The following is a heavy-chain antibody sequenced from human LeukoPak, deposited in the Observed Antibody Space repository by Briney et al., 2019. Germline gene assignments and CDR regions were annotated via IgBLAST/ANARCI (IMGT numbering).Heavy chain of an antibody. CDR2: ISSSSSYI. V-gene: IGHV3-21*04. CDR3: AREWGLRPGVATRTDY. CDR1: GFTFSSYS. Sequence: PGGSLRLSCAASGFTFSSYSMNWVRQAPGKGLEWVSSISSSSSYIYYADSVKGRFTISRDNAKNSLYLQMNSLRAEDTAVYYCAREWGLRPGVATRTDYWGQGTLVTVSS. J-gene: IGHJ4*02. D-gene: IGHD4-17*01.